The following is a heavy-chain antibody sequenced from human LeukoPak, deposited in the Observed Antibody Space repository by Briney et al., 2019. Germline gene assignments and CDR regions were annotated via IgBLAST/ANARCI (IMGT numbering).Heavy chain of an antibody. D-gene: IGHD6-13*01. J-gene: IGHJ4*02. Sequence: GRSLRLSCAASGFTFDDYAMHWVRQAPGKGLEWVSGISWNSGSIGYADSVKGRFTISRDNAKNTLYLQMNSLRAEDTAVYYCANPYSSSWNYWGQGTLVTVSS. CDR1: GFTFDDYA. CDR2: ISWNSGSI. V-gene: IGHV3-9*01. CDR3: ANPYSSSWNY.